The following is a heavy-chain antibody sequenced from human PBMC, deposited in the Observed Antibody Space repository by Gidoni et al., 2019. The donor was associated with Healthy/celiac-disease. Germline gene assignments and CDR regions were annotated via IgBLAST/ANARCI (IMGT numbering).Heavy chain of an antibody. CDR1: GGSISSSSYY. V-gene: IGHV4-39*01. Sequence: QLQLQESGPGLVKPPETLSLTCTVSGGSISSSSYYWGWIRQPPGKGLGWIGSIYYSGSTYYNPSLKSRVTISVDTSKNQFSLKLSSVTAADTAVYYCASHGIPDYFDYWGQGTLVTVSS. CDR3: ASHGIPDYFDY. J-gene: IGHJ4*02. CDR2: IYYSGST. D-gene: IGHD1-20*01.